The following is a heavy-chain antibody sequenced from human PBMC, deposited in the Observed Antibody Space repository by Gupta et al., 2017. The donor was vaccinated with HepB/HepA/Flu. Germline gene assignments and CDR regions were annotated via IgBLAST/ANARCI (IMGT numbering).Heavy chain of an antibody. CDR3: ARATVSRIAGTWDYSYYYMDF. Sequence: GSCKASGDTFSSYAITWVRQAPGQGLEWMGGIIPVFGAPNYAQKFQDRVTITADKSTSTAYMDLSSLRSEDTAIYYCARATVSRIAGTWDYSYYYMDFWGKRTTVTVSS. D-gene: IGHD1-7*01. CDR1: GDTFSSYA. J-gene: IGHJ6*03. CDR2: IIPVFGAP. V-gene: IGHV1-69*06.